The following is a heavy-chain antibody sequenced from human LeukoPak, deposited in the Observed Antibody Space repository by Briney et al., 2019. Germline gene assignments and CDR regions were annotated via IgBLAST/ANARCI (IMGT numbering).Heavy chain of an antibody. D-gene: IGHD3-22*01. V-gene: IGHV4-34*01. Sequence: SETLSLTCAVYGGSFSGYYWSWIRQPPGKGLEWIGEINHSGSTNYNPSLKSRVTISVDTSKNQFSLKLSSVTAADTAVYYCARDRDYDSSGPNWFDPWGQGTLVTVSS. CDR2: INHSGST. J-gene: IGHJ5*02. CDR1: GGSFSGYY. CDR3: ARDRDYDSSGPNWFDP.